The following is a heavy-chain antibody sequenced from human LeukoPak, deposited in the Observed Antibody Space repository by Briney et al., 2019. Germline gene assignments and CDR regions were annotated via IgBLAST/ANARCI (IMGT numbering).Heavy chain of an antibody. CDR1: GGTFSSYA. V-gene: IGHV1-69*13. CDR2: IIPIFGTA. D-gene: IGHD6-13*01. Sequence: SVKVSCTASGGTFSSYAISWVRQAPGQGLEWMGGIIPIFGTANYAQKFQGRVTIAADESTSTAYMELSSLRSEDTAVYYCARGRSWYWRFDYWGQGTLVTVSS. CDR3: ARGRSWYWRFDY. J-gene: IGHJ4*02.